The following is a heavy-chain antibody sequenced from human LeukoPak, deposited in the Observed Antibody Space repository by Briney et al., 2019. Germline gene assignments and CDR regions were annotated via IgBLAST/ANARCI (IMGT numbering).Heavy chain of an antibody. CDR2: TYYRLKWYN. CDR1: GDSVSSNSAA. J-gene: IGHJ5*02. Sequence: TLSLTCAISGDSVSSNSAAWNWIRQSPWRDLEGLGRTYYRLKWYNDYAISVKSRITIIPDTSNNQCSLHLNSLTPGDTAVYYCARGTATASYPINWFDPWGQGILVTVSS. D-gene: IGHD1-14*01. V-gene: IGHV6-1*01. CDR3: ARGTATASYPINWFDP.